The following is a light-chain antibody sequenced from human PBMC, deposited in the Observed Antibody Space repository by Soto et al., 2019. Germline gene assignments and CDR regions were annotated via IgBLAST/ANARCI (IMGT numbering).Light chain of an antibody. CDR3: QQYNNWRGT. J-gene: IGKJ1*01. CDR2: GAS. V-gene: IGKV3-15*01. CDR1: QSVSSN. Sequence: EIVMTQSPATLSVSPGERAILSCRASQSVSSNLAWYQQKRGQAPRLLIYGASTRATGIPARFSGSESGTEFTLTISSLQSEDFAVYYCQQYNNWRGTFGQGTKVEVK.